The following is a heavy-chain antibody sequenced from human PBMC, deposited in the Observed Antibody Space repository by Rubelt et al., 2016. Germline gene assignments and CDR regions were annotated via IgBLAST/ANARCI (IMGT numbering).Heavy chain of an antibody. CDR2: ISSSSSNI. D-gene: IGHD6-13*01. Sequence: VQLVESGGGVVQPGWSLRLSCAASGFTFSTYNMNWVRQAPGKGLEWISYISSSSSNIYYADSAKGRFTIPRDNAKNSLYLQMNSRRDEDTAVYYCARAGAGSRHIDYGGQGTLVTVSS. CDR1: GFTFSTYN. J-gene: IGHJ4*02. CDR3: ARAGAGSRHIDY. V-gene: IGHV3-48*02.